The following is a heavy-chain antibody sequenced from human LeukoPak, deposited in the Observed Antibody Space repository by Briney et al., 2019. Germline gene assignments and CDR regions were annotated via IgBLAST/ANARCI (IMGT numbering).Heavy chain of an antibody. D-gene: IGHD2-15*01. CDR2: IDPNSGGT. CDR1: GYTFTGNH. J-gene: IGHJ2*01. CDR3: AKEADIVSFDL. V-gene: IGHV1-2*02. Sequence: ASVKVSCKASGYTFTGNHVHWVRQAPGQGLEWMGWIDPNSGGTKYAQRFQDRVTMTSDTSISTAYMELSGLRSDDTAVYFCAKEADIVSFDLWGRGTLVTVSS.